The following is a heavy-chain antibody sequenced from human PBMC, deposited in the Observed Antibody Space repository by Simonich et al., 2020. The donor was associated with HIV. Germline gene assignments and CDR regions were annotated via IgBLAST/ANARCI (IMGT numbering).Heavy chain of an antibody. CDR3: ARGYCSRTSCMGGDTFDI. V-gene: IGHV4-34*01. Sequence: QVRLQQWGEGLFKPSETLSLTCAVYGGSLRGYYWSVIRQSPGKGLEWIGEINHFGSPNYNPSLKGRDTISVDTAKNQFSLKLSSVTAADTAVCYCARGYCSRTSCMGGDTFDIWGQGTVVTVS. CDR2: INHFGSP. D-gene: IGHD2-2*01. J-gene: IGHJ3*02. CDR1: GGSLRGYY.